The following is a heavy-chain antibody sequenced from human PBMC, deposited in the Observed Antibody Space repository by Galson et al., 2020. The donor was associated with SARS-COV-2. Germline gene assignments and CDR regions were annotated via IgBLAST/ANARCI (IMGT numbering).Heavy chain of an antibody. CDR3: ARGFVPVNMIVVVITSAEIGVDY. D-gene: IGHD3-22*01. J-gene: IGHJ4*02. CDR1: GGSLSGYY. CDR2: IGHTGRT. V-gene: IGHV4-34*04. Sequence: ETSETLSLTCAVYGGSLSGYYWSGIRQPPGKGLEWRGAIGHTGRTNNNQTLKSRDTLSGDTPKNQFSMRLRSVTAADTALYSCARGFVPVNMIVVVITSAEIGVDYWSPGALGAVSS.